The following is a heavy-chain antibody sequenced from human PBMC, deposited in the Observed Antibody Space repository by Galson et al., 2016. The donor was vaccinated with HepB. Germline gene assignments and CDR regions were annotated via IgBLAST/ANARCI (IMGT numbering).Heavy chain of an antibody. D-gene: IGHD2-2*01. CDR2: TYYRTEWGY. V-gene: IGHV6-1*01. J-gene: IGHJ4*02. Sequence: CAISGDSVSNNIDGWNWIRQSPSRGLEWLGRTYYRTEWGYDYATSLLSRISINTDTSKNQFSLHLNFVTPEDTGVYYCVKSVQLGRGFVTWGQGTLVTVSS. CDR1: GDSVSNNIDG. CDR3: VKSVQLGRGFVT.